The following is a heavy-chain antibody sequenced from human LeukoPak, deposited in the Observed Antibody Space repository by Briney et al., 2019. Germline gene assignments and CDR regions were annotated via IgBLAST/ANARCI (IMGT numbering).Heavy chain of an antibody. D-gene: IGHD6-19*01. CDR2: IRSKTDGGTT. CDR3: ATGGITVTGTLDY. J-gene: IGHJ4*02. CDR1: GFTFNNAW. V-gene: IGHV3-15*01. Sequence: GGSLRLSCAASGFTFNNAWMSWVRQAPGKGLEWVGRIRSKTDGGTTDHSAPVQDRITISRDDSKNMLYLQMNSLRSDDTAVYFCATGGITVTGTLDYWGRGTLVTVSS.